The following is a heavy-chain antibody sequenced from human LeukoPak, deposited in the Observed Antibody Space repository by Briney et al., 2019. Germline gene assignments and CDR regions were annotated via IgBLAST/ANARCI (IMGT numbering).Heavy chain of an antibody. CDR3: ARGNSSSWYPGTYYYYGMDV. CDR2: INHSGST. V-gene: IGHV4-34*01. D-gene: IGHD6-13*01. J-gene: IGHJ6*02. Sequence: SETLSLTCAVYGGSFSGYYWSWIRQPPGKGLEWIGEINHSGSTNYNPSLKSRVTISVDTSKNQFTLKLSSVTAADTAVYYCARGNSSSWYPGTYYYYGMDVWGQGTTVTVSS. CDR1: GGSFSGYY.